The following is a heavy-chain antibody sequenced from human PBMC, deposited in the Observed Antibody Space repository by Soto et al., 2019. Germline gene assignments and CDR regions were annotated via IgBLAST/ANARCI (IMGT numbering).Heavy chain of an antibody. Sequence: GAPVKVSCKASGYTFTGYYMHWVGQAPGQGVEWMGWMNPNSGGTKYAQKFEGRVTMTRATSISTAYMELSRLRSDDTAVYYCAIGYCSGGSCYSYYYYYGMDVWGQGTTVTVSS. J-gene: IGHJ6*02. CDR1: GYTFTGYY. V-gene: IGHV1-2*02. CDR2: MNPNSGGT. D-gene: IGHD2-15*01. CDR3: AIGYCSGGSCYSYYYYYGMDV.